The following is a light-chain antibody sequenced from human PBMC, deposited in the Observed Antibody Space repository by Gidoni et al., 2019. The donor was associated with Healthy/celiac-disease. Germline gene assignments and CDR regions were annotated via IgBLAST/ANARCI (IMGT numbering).Light chain of an antibody. CDR1: PSISSW. Sequence: DIQMTPSPSTLSAAVGDRVTITCRASPSISSWLAWYQQRPGKAAKLLIYKASSLESGVPSTFSGSGSVTEFTLTISSLQPDDFATYYCQQYNSYSGTFGQGTKVEIK. CDR2: KAS. J-gene: IGKJ1*01. V-gene: IGKV1-5*03. CDR3: QQYNSYSGT.